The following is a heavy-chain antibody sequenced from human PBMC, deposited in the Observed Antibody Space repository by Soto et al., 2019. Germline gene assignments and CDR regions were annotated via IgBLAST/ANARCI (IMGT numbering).Heavy chain of an antibody. J-gene: IGHJ2*01. V-gene: IGHV3-73*02. D-gene: IGHD1-26*01. CDR3: TGVGVPRGWYFDL. Sequence: EVQLVESGGGLVQPGGSLKLSCAASGFTFSGSAMHWVRQASGKGLEWVARIRSKAHSYATAYAASVKGRFTISRDDSKNTAFLQMNSLTTEATAVYYCTGVGVPRGWYFDLWGRGTLVTVSS. CDR2: IRSKAHSYAT. CDR1: GFTFSGSA.